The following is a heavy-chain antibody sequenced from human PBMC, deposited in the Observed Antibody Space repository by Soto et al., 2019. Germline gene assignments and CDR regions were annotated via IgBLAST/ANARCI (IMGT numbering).Heavy chain of an antibody. Sequence: PSETLSLTCAVYGGSFSGYYWSWIRQPPGKGLEWIGEINHSGSTNYNPSLKSRVTISVDTSKNQFSLKLSSVTAADTAVYYCAIAATSGYPRWRWFDPWGQGTLVTVSS. CDR1: GGSFSGYY. D-gene: IGHD3-22*01. V-gene: IGHV4-34*01. CDR3: AIAATSGYPRWRWFDP. CDR2: INHSGST. J-gene: IGHJ5*02.